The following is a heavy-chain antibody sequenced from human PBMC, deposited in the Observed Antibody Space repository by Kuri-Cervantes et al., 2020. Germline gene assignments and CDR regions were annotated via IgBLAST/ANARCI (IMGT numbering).Heavy chain of an antibody. V-gene: IGHV2-70*11. CDR1: GGSISSGDYY. D-gene: IGHD5-18*01. J-gene: IGHJ6*02. CDR2: IDWDEDK. Sequence: TLSLTCTVSGGSISSGDYYWSWIRQPPGKALEWLARIDWDEDKYYSTSLKTRLTISKDTSKNQVVLTMTNMDPVDTATYYCARSRGYSYGCSPSDGMDVWGPGNTVTVSS. CDR3: ARSRGYSYGCSPSDGMDV.